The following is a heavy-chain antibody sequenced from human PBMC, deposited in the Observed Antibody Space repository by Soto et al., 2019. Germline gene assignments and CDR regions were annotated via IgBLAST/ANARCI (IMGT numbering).Heavy chain of an antibody. CDR3: ARDLSGWKYNWFDP. J-gene: IGHJ5*02. Sequence: SETLSLTCAVYGGSFSGYYWSWIRQPPGKGLEWIGEINHSGSTNYNPSLKSRVTISVDTSKNQFSLKLSSVTAADTAVYYCARDLSGWKYNWFDPWGQGTLVTVSS. CDR2: INHSGST. V-gene: IGHV4-34*01. CDR1: GGSFSGYY. D-gene: IGHD6-19*01.